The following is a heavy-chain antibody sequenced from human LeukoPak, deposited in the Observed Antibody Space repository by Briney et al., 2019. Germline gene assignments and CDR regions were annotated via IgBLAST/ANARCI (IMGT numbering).Heavy chain of an antibody. Sequence: SETLSLTCTVSGGSISSYYWSWIRQPPGKGLEWIGYIYYSGSTNYNPSLKSRVTISVDTSKNQFSLKLSSVTAADTAVYYCARGGYDFWSGSKNWFDPWGQGTLVAVSS. CDR2: IYYSGST. J-gene: IGHJ5*02. CDR3: ARGGYDFWSGSKNWFDP. D-gene: IGHD3-3*01. V-gene: IGHV4-59*01. CDR1: GGSISSYY.